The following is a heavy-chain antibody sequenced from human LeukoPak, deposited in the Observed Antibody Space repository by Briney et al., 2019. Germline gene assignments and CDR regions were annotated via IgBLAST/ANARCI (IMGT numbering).Heavy chain of an antibody. Sequence: SETLSLTCAVYGGSFSGYYWSWIRQPPGKGLEWIGEINHSGSTNYNPSLKSRVTISVDTSKNQFSLKLSSVTAADTAVYYCARGLPPHANFDYWGQGTLVTASS. CDR2: INHSGST. V-gene: IGHV4-34*01. CDR3: ARGLPPHANFDY. J-gene: IGHJ4*02. CDR1: GGSFSGYY. D-gene: IGHD2-15*01.